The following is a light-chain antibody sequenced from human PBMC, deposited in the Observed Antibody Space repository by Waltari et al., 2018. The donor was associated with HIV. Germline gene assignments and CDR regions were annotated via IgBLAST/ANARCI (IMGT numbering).Light chain of an antibody. Sequence: QSALPQPPSVSASPGQSVTISCTGTSNAVGRYNFFSWYQHHPGKAPKLMIYDARKRPSGVPDRCSGPKSGNMASLTISGLQAEDEADYYCCSYAGSYTFVVFGGGTKLTVL. CDR3: CSYAGSYTFVV. CDR2: DAR. V-gene: IGLV2-11*01. CDR1: SNAVGRYNF. J-gene: IGLJ2*01.